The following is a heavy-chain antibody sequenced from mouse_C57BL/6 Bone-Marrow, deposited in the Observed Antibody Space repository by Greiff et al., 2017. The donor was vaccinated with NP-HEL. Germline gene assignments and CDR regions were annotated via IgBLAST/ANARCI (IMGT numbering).Heavy chain of an antibody. V-gene: IGHV1-62-2*01. CDR2: FYPGRGSI. J-gene: IGHJ1*03. CDR3: ARHEDLWPRRDWYFDV. Sequence: QVQLQQSGAELVKPGASVKLSCKASGYTFTEYTIHWVKQRSGQGLEWIGWFYPGRGSIKYHEKFKDKATLTADKSSSTVYMELSRLTSEDSAVYFCARHEDLWPRRDWYFDVWGTGTTVTVSS. CDR1: GYTFTEYT. D-gene: IGHD1-1*02.